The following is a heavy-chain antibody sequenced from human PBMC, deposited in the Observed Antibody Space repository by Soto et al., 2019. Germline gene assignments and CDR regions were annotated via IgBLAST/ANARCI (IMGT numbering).Heavy chain of an antibody. CDR1: GDSVSSNSAA. D-gene: IGHD3-10*01. V-gene: IGHV6-1*01. CDR2: TYYRSKWYN. J-gene: IGHJ3*02. CDR3: ARLMYYPDIGAAFDI. Sequence: SETLSLTCAISGDSVSSNSAAWNWIRQSPSRGLEWLGRTYYRSKWYNDYAVSVKSRVTISVDTSKNQFSLKLSSVTAADTAVYYCARLMYYPDIGAAFDIWGQGTMVTVSS.